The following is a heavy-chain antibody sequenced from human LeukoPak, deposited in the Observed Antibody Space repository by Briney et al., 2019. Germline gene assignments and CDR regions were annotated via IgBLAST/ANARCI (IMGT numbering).Heavy chain of an antibody. CDR2: IYSGGDT. Sequence: PGGSLRLSCAVSGLTVSSNYLSWVRQAPGKGLEWVSVIYSGGDTKYADSVKGRFTISRDSSKSTVYLQMNSLRVEDTAVYYCARGISMVRGVWYYFDYWGQGTLVTVSS. V-gene: IGHV3-53*01. CDR3: ARGISMVRGVWYYFDY. D-gene: IGHD3-10*01. J-gene: IGHJ4*02. CDR1: GLTVSSNY.